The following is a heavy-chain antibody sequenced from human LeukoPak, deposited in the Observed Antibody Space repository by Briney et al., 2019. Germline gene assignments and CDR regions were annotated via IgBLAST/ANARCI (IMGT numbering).Heavy chain of an antibody. D-gene: IGHD4-17*01. Sequence: AGGSLRLYCAASGFTFSSYGMLWIRQAPGHWLERTAVIWYDGSNKYYADSVKGRFNISRDNSKNTLYLQMNSLRAEDTAVYYCAKLHDYGDYDVGYFDYWGQGTLVTVSS. V-gene: IGHV3-33*06. CDR2: IWYDGSNK. CDR3: AKLHDYGDYDVGYFDY. J-gene: IGHJ4*02. CDR1: GFTFSSYG.